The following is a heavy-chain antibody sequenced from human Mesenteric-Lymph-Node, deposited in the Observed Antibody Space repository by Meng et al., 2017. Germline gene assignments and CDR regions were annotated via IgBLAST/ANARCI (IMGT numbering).Heavy chain of an antibody. V-gene: IGHV3-7*01. CDR1: GFTFSSHY. Sequence: GESLKISCAASGFTFSSHYMTWVRQAPGKGLEWVANIKQDGSEQFYVDSVKGRFTISRDNSKNTLYLQMNSLRAEDTAVYYCARATYYYYYGMDVWGQGTTVTVSS. J-gene: IGHJ6*02. CDR3: ARATYYYYYGMDV. CDR2: IKQDGSEQ.